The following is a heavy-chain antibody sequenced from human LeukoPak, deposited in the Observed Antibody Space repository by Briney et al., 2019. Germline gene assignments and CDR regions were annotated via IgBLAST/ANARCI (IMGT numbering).Heavy chain of an antibody. D-gene: IGHD6-19*01. CDR3: ARRIAVAGTRYFQH. V-gene: IGHV3-21*01. J-gene: IGHJ1*01. CDR1: GFTFGSCS. CDR2: ISSSSSYI. Sequence: GGSLRLSCAASGFTFGSCSMNWVRQAPGKGLEWVSSISSSSSYIYYADSVKGRFTISRDNAKNSLYLQMNSLRAEDTAVYYCARRIAVAGTRYFQHWGQGTLVTVSS.